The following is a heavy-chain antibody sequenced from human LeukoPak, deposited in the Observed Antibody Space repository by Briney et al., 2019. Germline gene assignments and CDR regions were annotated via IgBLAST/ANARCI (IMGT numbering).Heavy chain of an antibody. J-gene: IGHJ4*02. D-gene: IGHD2-8*02. V-gene: IGHV3-23*01. Sequence: PGGSLRLSCAASGFTFSSYAMSWVRQAPGKGLEWVSAISGSGGSTYYADSVKGRFTISRDNSKSTLSLQMNSLRAEDTAIYYCATYRQVLLPFESWGQGTLVIVSS. CDR3: ATYRQVLLPFES. CDR1: GFTFSSYA. CDR2: ISGSGGST.